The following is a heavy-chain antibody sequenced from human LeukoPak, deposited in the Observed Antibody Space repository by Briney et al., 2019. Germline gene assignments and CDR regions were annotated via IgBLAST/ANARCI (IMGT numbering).Heavy chain of an antibody. CDR2: LSGSGDGQ. V-gene: IGHV3-23*01. D-gene: IGHD1-14*01. Sequence: PGGSLRLSCTASGFTFSSHGMSWVRQAPGKGLEWASGLSGSGDGQFYADSVKGRFTISRDISKNILYLQMNSLRAEDTAVYYCAKGCQCPSGLSSWFDPRGQGTLVAVSS. J-gene: IGHJ5*02. CDR3: AKGCQCPSGLSSWFDP. CDR1: GFTFSSHG.